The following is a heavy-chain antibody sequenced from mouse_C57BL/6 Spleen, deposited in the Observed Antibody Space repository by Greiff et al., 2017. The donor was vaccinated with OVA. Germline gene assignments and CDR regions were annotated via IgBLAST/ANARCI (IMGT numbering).Heavy chain of an antibody. CDR2: IYPGDGDT. CDR3: ARRKTGTRFVY. D-gene: IGHD4-1*01. V-gene: IGHV1-80*01. Sequence: QVQLKQSGAELVKPGASVKISCKASGYAFSSYWMNWVKQRPGKGLEWIGQIYPGDGDTNYNGKFRGQATLTADKSSRTADMPLSSLNSEDSAVYLCARRKTGTRFVYWGQGNTLTVSS. CDR1: GYAFSSYW. J-gene: IGHJ2*01.